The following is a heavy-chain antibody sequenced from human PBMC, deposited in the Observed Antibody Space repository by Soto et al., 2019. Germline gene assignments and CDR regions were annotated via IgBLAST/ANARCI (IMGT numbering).Heavy chain of an antibody. CDR1: GFTFSSYS. CDR3: ARDICASGSTSCYFLNWFDP. V-gene: IGHV3-21*01. J-gene: IGHJ5*02. D-gene: IGHD2-2*01. CDR2: ISSSSSYI. Sequence: PGGSLRLSCAASGFTFSSYSMNWVRQAPGKGLEWVSSISSSSSYIYYADSVKGRFTISRDNAKNSLYLQMNSLRAEDTAVYYCARDICASGSTSCYFLNWFDPWGQGTLVTVSS.